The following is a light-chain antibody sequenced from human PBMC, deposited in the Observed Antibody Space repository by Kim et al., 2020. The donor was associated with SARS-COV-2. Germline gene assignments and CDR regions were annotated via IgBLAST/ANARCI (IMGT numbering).Light chain of an antibody. CDR3: QARDSRSANV. J-gene: IGLJ1*01. CDR1: KLGDKY. CDR2: QDT. V-gene: IGLV3-1*01. Sequence: SYELTQPPSVSVSPGQTASITCSGDKLGDKYACWYQQKPGQSPVLVIYQDTKRPSGIPERFSGSNSGNTATLTISGTEAMDEADYYCQARDSRSANVFGT.